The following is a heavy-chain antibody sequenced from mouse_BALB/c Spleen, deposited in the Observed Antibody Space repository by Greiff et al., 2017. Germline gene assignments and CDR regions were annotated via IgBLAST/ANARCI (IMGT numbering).Heavy chain of an antibody. Sequence: VKLQVSGPGLVAPSQSLFIICTVSGFLLTSYGVHWVRQPLGKGLEWLGVIWAGGSTNYNSALMSRLSISKDNSKSQVFLEMNSLQTDDTAMYYCARGDGYLFDYWGQGTTLTVSS. CDR1: GFLLTSYG. CDR2: IWAGGST. D-gene: IGHD2-3*01. V-gene: IGHV2-9*02. J-gene: IGHJ2*01. CDR3: ARGDGYLFDY.